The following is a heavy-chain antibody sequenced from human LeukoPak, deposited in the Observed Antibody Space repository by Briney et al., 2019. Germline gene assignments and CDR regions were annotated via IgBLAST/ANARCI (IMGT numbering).Heavy chain of an antibody. CDR2: IWYDGSNK. J-gene: IGHJ6*03. D-gene: IGHD1-26*01. Sequence: GGSLRLSCAASGFTFSSYGMHWVRQAPGKGLEWVADIWYDGSNKYYADSVKGRFTISRDNSKNTLYLQMNSLRAEGTAVYYCAKSSATYYYYYYMDVWGKGTTVTVSS. V-gene: IGHV3-33*06. CDR3: AKSSATYYYYYYMDV. CDR1: GFTFSSYG.